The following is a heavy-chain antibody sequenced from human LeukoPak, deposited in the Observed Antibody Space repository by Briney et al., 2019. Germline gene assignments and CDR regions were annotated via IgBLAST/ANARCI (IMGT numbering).Heavy chain of an antibody. CDR1: GFSFSNYA. CDR3: ARASSGWYDY. V-gene: IGHV3-64*02. J-gene: IGHJ4*02. Sequence: PGGSLRLSCAASGFSFSNYAMHWVRQAPGKGLEYVSAIGSNGGNTYYADSVKGRFTISRDNSKDTLYLQMGSLRTEDMAVYYCARASSGWYDYWGQGTLVTVSS. CDR2: IGSNGGNT. D-gene: IGHD6-19*01.